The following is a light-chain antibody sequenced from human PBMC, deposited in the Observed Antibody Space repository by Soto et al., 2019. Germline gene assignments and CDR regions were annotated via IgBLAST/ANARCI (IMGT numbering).Light chain of an antibody. V-gene: IGLV2-14*01. J-gene: IGLJ1*01. CDR3: SSYTTSSNYV. Sequence: QSALTQPASVSGSPGQSITISCPGTSSDVGSYNFVSWYQQLPGKAPKLMIYEVSNRPSGVSNRFSGSKSGNTASLTISGLQAEDEADYYCSSYTTSSNYVFGSGTKVTVL. CDR1: SSDVGSYNF. CDR2: EVS.